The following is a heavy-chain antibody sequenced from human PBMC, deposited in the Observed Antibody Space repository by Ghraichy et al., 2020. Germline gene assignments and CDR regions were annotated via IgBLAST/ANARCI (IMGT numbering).Heavy chain of an antibody. Sequence: SETLSLTCAVSGGSFSGYYWSWIRQPPGKGLEWIGEINHSGSTNYNPSLKSRVTISVDTSKNQFSLKLSSVTAADTAVYYCARGGGIQLWLRVSGMDVWGQGTTVTVSS. J-gene: IGHJ6*02. CDR2: INHSGST. V-gene: IGHV4-34*01. CDR3: ARGGGIQLWLRVSGMDV. D-gene: IGHD5-18*01. CDR1: GGSFSGYY.